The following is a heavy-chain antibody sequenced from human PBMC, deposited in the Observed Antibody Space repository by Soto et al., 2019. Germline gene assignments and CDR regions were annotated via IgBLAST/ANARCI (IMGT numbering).Heavy chain of an antibody. V-gene: IGHV3-30-3*01. Sequence: PGGSLILSCAASGFTFSSYAMHWVRQAPGKGLEWVAVISYDGSNKYYADSVKGRFTISRDNSKNTLYLQMNSLRAEDTAVYYCARDQYSSSSSYYYGMDVWGQGTTVTVSS. CDR3: ARDQYSSSSSYYYGMDV. CDR2: ISYDGSNK. D-gene: IGHD6-6*01. J-gene: IGHJ6*02. CDR1: GFTFSSYA.